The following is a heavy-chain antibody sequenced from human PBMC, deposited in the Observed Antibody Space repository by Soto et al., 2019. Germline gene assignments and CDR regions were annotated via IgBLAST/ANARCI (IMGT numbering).Heavy chain of an antibody. V-gene: IGHV3-23*01. D-gene: IGHD3-10*01. CDR2: ISGSGGST. J-gene: IGHJ4*02. CDR3: AKSASIAYGSGSYFGY. CDR1: GFTFSSYA. Sequence: EVQLLESGGGLVQPGGSLRFSCAASGFTFSSYAMSWVRQAPGNGLEWVSAISGSGGSTYYADSVKGRFTISRDNSKNTLYLQMNSLRAEDTAVYYCAKSASIAYGSGSYFGYWGQGTLVTVSS.